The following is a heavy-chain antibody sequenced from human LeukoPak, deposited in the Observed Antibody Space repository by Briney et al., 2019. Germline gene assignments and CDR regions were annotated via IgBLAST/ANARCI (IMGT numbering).Heavy chain of an antibody. CDR3: ARRGGNYGTWYFDL. CDR1: GYSFTNYW. D-gene: IGHD4-11*01. J-gene: IGHJ2*01. CDR2: VYPGDSDT. Sequence: GESLKTSCKGSGYSFTNYWIAWVRQMPGKGPEWMGIVYPGDSDTRYSPSFQGQVTISADESISAAYLQWSSLKASDTAMYYCARRGGNYGTWYFDLWGRGTLVTVSS. V-gene: IGHV5-51*01.